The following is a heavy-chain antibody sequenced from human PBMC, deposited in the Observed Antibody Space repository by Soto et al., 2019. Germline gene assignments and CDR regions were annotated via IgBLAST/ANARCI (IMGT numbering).Heavy chain of an antibody. CDR3: ARVSGGRYFFDN. D-gene: IGHD1-26*01. Sequence: QVQLVQSGAEVKRPGASVKVSCKASGYTFTSSYIHWVRQAPGQGLEWMGVINPSGGSTTYAQKFEDRVTMTRDTSTSTVYMNLCSLRSDDTAAYYCARVSGGRYFFDNWGQGTLVTVSS. CDR1: GYTFTSSY. CDR2: INPSGGST. V-gene: IGHV1-46*01. J-gene: IGHJ4*02.